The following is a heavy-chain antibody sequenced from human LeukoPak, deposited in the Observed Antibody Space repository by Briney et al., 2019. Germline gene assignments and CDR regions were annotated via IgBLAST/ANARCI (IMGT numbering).Heavy chain of an antibody. CDR3: ARDRSGWYGQEY. CDR2: IYSTGST. V-gene: IGHV4-4*07. J-gene: IGHJ4*02. Sequence: SETLSLTCTVSGGSISSYYWSWIRQPAGKGLEWIGRIYSTGSTNYNPSLKSRVTISVDNSKNQFSLKLSSVTAADAAVYYCARDRSGWYGQEYWGQGNLVTVSS. CDR1: GGSISSYY. D-gene: IGHD6-19*01.